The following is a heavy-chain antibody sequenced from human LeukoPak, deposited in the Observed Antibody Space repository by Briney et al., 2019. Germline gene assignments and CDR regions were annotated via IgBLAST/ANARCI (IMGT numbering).Heavy chain of an antibody. D-gene: IGHD6-13*01. J-gene: IGHJ5*02. CDR1: GGSIRSSNYY. CDR2: VFNSGIA. V-gene: IGHV4-39*07. CDR3: AREVSTKAPAGTLFSHYFDT. Sequence: SETLSLTCTVSGGSIRSSNYYWGWIRQPPGKGLEWIGSVFNSGIAYYNKSLKRRVNISVDTSTNQFSLKLNSVTAADTAVYYCAREVSTKAPAGTLFSHYFDTWGQGTLVTVSS.